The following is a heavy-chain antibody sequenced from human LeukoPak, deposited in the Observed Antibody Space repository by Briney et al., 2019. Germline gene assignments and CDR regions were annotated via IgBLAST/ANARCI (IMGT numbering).Heavy chain of an antibody. CDR2: ISSSGSTI. J-gene: IGHJ4*02. CDR3: AREDYYDSSGYYDY. D-gene: IGHD3-22*01. V-gene: IGHV3-11*01. Sequence: GGSLRLSCAASGFTFDDYAMHWVRQAPGKGLEWVSYISSSGSTIYYADSVKGRFTISRDNAKNSLYLQMNSLRAEDTAVYYCAREDYYDSSGYYDYWGQGTLVTVSS. CDR1: GFTFDDYA.